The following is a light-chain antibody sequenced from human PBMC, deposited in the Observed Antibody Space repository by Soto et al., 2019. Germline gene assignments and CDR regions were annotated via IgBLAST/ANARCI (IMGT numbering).Light chain of an antibody. Sequence: QSALTQPRSVSGSPGQSVTISCTGTRRDVGGYNYVSWYQQHPGKVPKLMIFDVAKRPSGVPDRFSGSKSGTTASLTISGLQAEDEADYYCCSYVGNYVIFGGGTKLTVL. CDR2: DVA. V-gene: IGLV2-11*01. J-gene: IGLJ2*01. CDR3: CSYVGNYVI. CDR1: RRDVGGYNY.